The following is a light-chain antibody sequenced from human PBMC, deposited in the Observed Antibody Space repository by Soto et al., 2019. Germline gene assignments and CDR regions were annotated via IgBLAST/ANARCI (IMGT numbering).Light chain of an antibody. Sequence: DIQMTQSPSSLSASVGDRVTIPCRASQSISSYLNWYQQKPGKAPKLLIYAASSLQSGVPSRFSGSGSGTDFTLTISSLQPVDFATYYCQQSYSTPWTFGQGTKVEIK. CDR3: QQSYSTPWT. CDR2: AAS. CDR1: QSISSY. V-gene: IGKV1-39*01. J-gene: IGKJ1*01.